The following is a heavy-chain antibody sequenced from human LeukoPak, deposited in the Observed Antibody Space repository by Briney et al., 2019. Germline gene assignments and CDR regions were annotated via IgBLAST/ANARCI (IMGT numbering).Heavy chain of an antibody. J-gene: IGHJ6*03. CDR1: GGTFSSYA. CDR2: IIPIFGTA. D-gene: IGHD1-14*01. CDR3: ARDRYLNYYYYMDV. V-gene: IGHV1-69*06. Sequence: SVKVSCKASGGTFSSYAISWVRQAPGQGLEWMGGIIPIFGTANYAQKFQGRVTITADKSTSTAYMELSSLRSEDTAVYYCARDRYLNYYYYMDVWGKGTTVTVSS.